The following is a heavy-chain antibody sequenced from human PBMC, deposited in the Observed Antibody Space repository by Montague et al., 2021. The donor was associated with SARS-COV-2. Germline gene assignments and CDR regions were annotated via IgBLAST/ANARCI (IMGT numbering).Heavy chain of an antibody. CDR3: ARQRGDYGGTDDTFDI. CDR1: GGSISSRSYD. CDR2: INDSGST. D-gene: IGHD4-17*01. Sequence: SETLSLTCTVSGGSISSRSYDWCWIRQPPGKGRVWIWSINDSGSTYYNPSLKSRVTISVDTSKNQFSLTLSSVTAADTAVYYCARQRGDYGGTDDTFDIWGQGTLVTVSS. V-gene: IGHV4-39*01. J-gene: IGHJ3*02.